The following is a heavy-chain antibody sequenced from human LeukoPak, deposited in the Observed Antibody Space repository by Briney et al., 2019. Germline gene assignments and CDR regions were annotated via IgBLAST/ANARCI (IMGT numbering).Heavy chain of an antibody. D-gene: IGHD6-19*01. CDR3: ARLKQWLVPNWFDP. V-gene: IGHV4-59*12. Sequence: PSETLSLTCTVSGGSISSYYWSWIRQPPGKGLEWIGYIYYSGSTNYNPSLKSRVTISVDTSKNQFSLKLSSVTAADTAVYYCARLKQWLVPNWFDPWGQGTLVTVSS. CDR2: IYYSGST. J-gene: IGHJ5*02. CDR1: GGSISSYY.